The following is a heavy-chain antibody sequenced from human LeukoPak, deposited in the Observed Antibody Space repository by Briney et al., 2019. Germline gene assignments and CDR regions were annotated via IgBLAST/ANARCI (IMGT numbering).Heavy chain of an antibody. Sequence: GGSLRLSCAASGFTFSDYYMSWIRQAPGKGLEWVSYISSSGSTIYYADSVKGRFTISRDNAKNSLYLQMNSLRAEDTAVYCCAREPDIVVVPAAGGVVDYWGQGTLVTVSS. CDR3: AREPDIVVVPAAGGVVDY. CDR1: GFTFSDYY. V-gene: IGHV3-11*01. D-gene: IGHD2-2*01. J-gene: IGHJ4*02. CDR2: ISSSGSTI.